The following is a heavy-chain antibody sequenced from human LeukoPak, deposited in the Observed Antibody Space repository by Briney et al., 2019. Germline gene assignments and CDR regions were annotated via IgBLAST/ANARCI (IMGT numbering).Heavy chain of an antibody. J-gene: IGHJ4*02. V-gene: IGHV4-59*01. CDR2: IYYSGST. Sequence: SETLSLTCTVSGGSISNYYWNWIRQPPGKGLEWIGHIYYSGSTNYNPSLKSRVTISVDTSKNQFSLKLTSVTAADTAVYYCARRGRNSSGWQDYLWGQGTLVTVSS. CDR1: GGSISNYY. D-gene: IGHD6-25*01. CDR3: ARRGRNSSGWQDYL.